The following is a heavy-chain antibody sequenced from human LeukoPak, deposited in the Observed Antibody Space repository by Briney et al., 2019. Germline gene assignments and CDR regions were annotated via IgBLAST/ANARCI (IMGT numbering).Heavy chain of an antibody. J-gene: IGHJ4*02. Sequence: PGGSLRLSCAASGFTFSSYGMHRVRQAPGKGLGWVAFIRYDGSNKYYADSVKGRFTISRDNSKNTLYLQMNSLRAEDTAVYYCAKDVSGYFDYWGQGTLVTVSS. CDR1: GFTFSSYG. CDR2: IRYDGSNK. CDR3: AKDVSGYFDY. D-gene: IGHD1-26*01. V-gene: IGHV3-30*02.